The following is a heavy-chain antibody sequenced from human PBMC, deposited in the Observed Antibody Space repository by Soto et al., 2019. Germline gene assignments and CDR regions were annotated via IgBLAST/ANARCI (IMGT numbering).Heavy chain of an antibody. V-gene: IGHV3-66*01. J-gene: IGHJ2*01. CDR3: ARDPLWGTAMVLWYFDL. D-gene: IGHD5-18*01. Sequence: GGSLRLSCAASGFTVSSNYMSWVRQAPGKGLEWVSVIYSGGSTYYADSVKGRFTISRDNSKNTLYLQMNSLRAEDTAVYYCARDPLWGTAMVLWYFDLWGRATLVTVSS. CDR1: GFTVSSNY. CDR2: IYSGGST.